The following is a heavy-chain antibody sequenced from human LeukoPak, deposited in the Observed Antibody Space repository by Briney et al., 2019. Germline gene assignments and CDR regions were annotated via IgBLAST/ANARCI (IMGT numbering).Heavy chain of an antibody. J-gene: IGHJ4*02. D-gene: IGHD6-19*01. CDR1: GGSISSSSYY. CDR2: IYYIGST. Sequence: WETLSLTCTVSGGSISSSSYYWGWIRQPPGKGLKWIGSIYYIGSTYYNPSLKSRVTISVDTSKNQFSLNLGSVTAADTAVYYCATGIAVAGIFSDYWGQGTLVTVSS. CDR3: ATGIAVAGIFSDY. V-gene: IGHV4-39*01.